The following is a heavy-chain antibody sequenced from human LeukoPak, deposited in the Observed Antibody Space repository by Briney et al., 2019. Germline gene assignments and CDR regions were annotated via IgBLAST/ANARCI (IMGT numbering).Heavy chain of an antibody. CDR3: AKELHGSGNYAFDY. D-gene: IGHD3-10*01. CDR2: VSDNGGTT. CDR1: GFTFRSCA. Sequence: GGSLRLSCAASGFTFRSCALSWVRQAPGKGLEWVSTVSDNGGTTYYADSVKGRFTISRDNSKNTLYLQMNSLRAEDTAVYFCAKELHGSGNYAFDYWGQGTLVTVSS. V-gene: IGHV3-23*01. J-gene: IGHJ4*02.